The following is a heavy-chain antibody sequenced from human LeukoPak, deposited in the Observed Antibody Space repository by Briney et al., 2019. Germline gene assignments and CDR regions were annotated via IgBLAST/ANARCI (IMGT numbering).Heavy chain of an antibody. CDR3: ARVFSVAGTFDY. CDR1: GGSFSIYY. J-gene: IGHJ4*02. Sequence: PSETLSLTCTVSGGSFSIYYWSWLRQPAGKGLEWIGRIYTSGNTYYNPSLKSRVTMSVDTSKNQFSLNLSSVTAADTAVYYCARVFSVAGTFDYWGQGTLVTVSS. CDR2: IYTSGNT. V-gene: IGHV4-4*07. D-gene: IGHD6-19*01.